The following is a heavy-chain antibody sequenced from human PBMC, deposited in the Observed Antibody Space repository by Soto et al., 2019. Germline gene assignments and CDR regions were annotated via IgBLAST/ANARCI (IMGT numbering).Heavy chain of an antibody. CDR2: INAGRGKT. CDR3: ARWIDNGYFDY. V-gene: IGHV1-3*01. D-gene: IGHD4-17*01. CDR1: GFSFTSYS. J-gene: IGHJ4*02. Sequence: QGQLVQSGAEVKKPGASVKVSCGTSGFSFTSYSFHWVRQAPAQGLQWMGWINAGRGKTKYSQQFQGRDTFTWDTSANTVYMELSRLTSEDTSVFYCARWIDNGYFDYWGQGTLVTVSA.